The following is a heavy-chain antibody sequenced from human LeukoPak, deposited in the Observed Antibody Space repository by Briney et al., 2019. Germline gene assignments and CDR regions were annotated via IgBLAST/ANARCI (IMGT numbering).Heavy chain of an antibody. V-gene: IGHV4-30-4*08. CDR1: GGSISSGDYY. CDR3: ARDPEYYGGTTSQYFQH. Sequence: PSQTLSLTCTVSGGSISSGDYYWSWIRQPPGKGLEWIGYIYYSGSTYYNPSLKSRVTISVDTSKNQFSLKLSSVTAADTAVYYCARDPEYYGGTTSQYFQHWGQGTLVTVSS. D-gene: IGHD4-23*01. J-gene: IGHJ1*01. CDR2: IYYSGST.